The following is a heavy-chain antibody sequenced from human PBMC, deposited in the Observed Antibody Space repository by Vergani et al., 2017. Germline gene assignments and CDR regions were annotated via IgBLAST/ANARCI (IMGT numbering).Heavy chain of an antibody. CDR2: IWYDGSNK. D-gene: IGHD6-19*01. V-gene: IGHV3-30*02. Sequence: QVQLVESGGGVVQPGGSLRLSCAASGFTFSTYGMHWVRQAPGKGLEWVAFIWYDGSNKYYVDSVKGRFTISRDNSKNTLYLQMNSLRAEDTALYYCAKDQGQWRGRLYYGMDVWGQGTTVTVSS. CDR3: AKDQGQWRGRLYYGMDV. J-gene: IGHJ6*02. CDR1: GFTFSTYG.